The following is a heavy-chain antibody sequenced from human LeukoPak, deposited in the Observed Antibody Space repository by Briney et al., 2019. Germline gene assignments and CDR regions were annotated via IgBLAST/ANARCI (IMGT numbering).Heavy chain of an antibody. V-gene: IGHV1-69*05. J-gene: IGHJ5*02. CDR2: IIPIFGTA. Sequence: SVKVSCKASGGTFSSYAISWVRQAPGQGLEWMGRIIPIFGTADYAQKFQGRVTITTDESTSTAYMELSSLRSEDTAVYYCARENGDIVVVVAASSWFDPWGQGTLVTVSS. D-gene: IGHD2-15*01. CDR1: GGTFSSYA. CDR3: ARENGDIVVVVAASSWFDP.